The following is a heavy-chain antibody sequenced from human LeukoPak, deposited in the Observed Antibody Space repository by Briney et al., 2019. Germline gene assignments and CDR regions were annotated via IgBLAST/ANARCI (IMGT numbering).Heavy chain of an antibody. J-gene: IGHJ3*02. CDR1: VCTCGSYS. CDR3: ARDPFSSSWYGAFDI. CDR2: ISSSGNYI. Sequence: PGGSLRLSCAAFVCTCGSYSMNGVRQAPGKGLHWVSSISSSGNYIYYADSVKGRFAISRDNAPNSLYLQMNSLRAEDTAVYYCARDPFSSSWYGAFDIWGQGTMVIVSS. V-gene: IGHV3-21*01. D-gene: IGHD6-13*01.